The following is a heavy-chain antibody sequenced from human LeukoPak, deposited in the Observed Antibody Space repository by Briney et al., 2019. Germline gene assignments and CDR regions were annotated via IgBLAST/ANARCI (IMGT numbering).Heavy chain of an antibody. CDR3: ARIGASSWYEDY. J-gene: IGHJ4*02. V-gene: IGHV3-21*04. CDR1: GFTFSSYS. D-gene: IGHD6-13*01. CDR2: ISSSSSYI. Sequence: GGSLRLSCAASGFTFSSYSMNWVRQAPGKGLEWVSSISSSSSYIYYADSVKGRFTISRDNAKNSLYLQMNSLRAEDTAVYYCARIGASSWYEDYWGQGTLVTVSS.